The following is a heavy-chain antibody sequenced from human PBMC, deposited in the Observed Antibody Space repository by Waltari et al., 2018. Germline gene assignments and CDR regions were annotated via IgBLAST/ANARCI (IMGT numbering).Heavy chain of an antibody. CDR3: AGIRRGYWFFDL. Sequence: DVQLVESGGGLVQPGGSLRLSCAASGFTFTTYSMNWVRQAQGKGLAWIAYISSSSDWIYSADSVKGRFTISRDNAKNSVYLQMNSLRADDTAVYYCAGIRRGYWFFDLWGRGTLVTVSS. J-gene: IGHJ2*01. CDR2: ISSSSDWI. V-gene: IGHV3-48*04. CDR1: GFTFTTYS. D-gene: IGHD3-10*01.